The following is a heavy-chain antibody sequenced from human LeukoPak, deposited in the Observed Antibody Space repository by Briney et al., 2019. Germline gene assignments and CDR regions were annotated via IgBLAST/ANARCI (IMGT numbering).Heavy chain of an antibody. CDR2: MNPNSGNT. D-gene: IGHD2-2*01. CDR3: ARGAPAAIVPFDAFDI. V-gene: IGHV1-8*03. Sequence: GASVKVSCKASGYTFTSYDINWVRQATGQGLEWMGWMNPNSGNTGYAQKFQGRVTITRNTSISTAYMELSSLRSEDTAVYYCARGAPAAIVPFDAFDIWGQGTMVTVSS. J-gene: IGHJ3*02. CDR1: GYTFTSYD.